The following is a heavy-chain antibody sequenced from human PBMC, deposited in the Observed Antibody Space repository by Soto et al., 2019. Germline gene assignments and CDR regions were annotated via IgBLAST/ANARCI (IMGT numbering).Heavy chain of an antibody. CDR3: ARDGVYGDYARFDY. D-gene: IGHD4-17*01. J-gene: IGHJ4*02. CDR1: GDSISSNY. Sequence: SETLSLTCTVSGDSISSNYWSWIRQPPGKGLEWIGYVYYTGSTSYNPSLNSRVTISLDTSKNLFSLKLTSVTAADTAFYYCARDGVYGDYARFDYWGQGTLVTVSS. CDR2: VYYTGST. V-gene: IGHV4-59*01.